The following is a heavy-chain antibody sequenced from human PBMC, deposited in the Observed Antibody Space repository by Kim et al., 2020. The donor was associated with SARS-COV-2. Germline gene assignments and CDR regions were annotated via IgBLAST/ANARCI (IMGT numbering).Heavy chain of an antibody. V-gene: IGHV4-59*01. J-gene: IGHJ6*03. D-gene: IGHD3-10*01. CDR1: GGSISSYY. CDR3: ARAGVRGTPGPYYYYMDV. CDR2: IYYSGST. Sequence: SETLSLTCTVSGGSISSYYWSWIRQPPGKGLEWIGYIYYSGSTNYNPSLKSRVTISVDTSKNQFSLKLSSVTAADTAVYYCARAGVRGTPGPYYYYMDVWGKGTTVTVSS.